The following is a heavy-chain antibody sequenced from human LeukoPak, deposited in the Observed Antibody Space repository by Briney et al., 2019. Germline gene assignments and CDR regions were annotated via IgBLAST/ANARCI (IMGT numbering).Heavy chain of an antibody. CDR3: ARGYYGSGSHCCHMDV. J-gene: IGHJ6*03. CDR2: INHSGST. CDR1: VGSFSGYY. V-gene: IGHV4-34*01. Sequence: SETLSLTCAVYVGSFSGYYWSWIRQPPGKGLEWIGEINHSGSTNYNSSLRSRVTISVDTSKNQFSLKLSSVTAADTAVYYCARGYYGSGSHCCHMDVWGKGTTVTVS. D-gene: IGHD3-10*01.